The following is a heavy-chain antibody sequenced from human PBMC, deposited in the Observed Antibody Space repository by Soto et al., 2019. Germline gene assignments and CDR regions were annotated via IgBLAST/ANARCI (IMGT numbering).Heavy chain of an antibody. CDR1: GSTSGALA. Sequence: EVQLVESGGGLARPGGPRNLPLQPLGSTSGALAINGFAQPSGKGREWVARFGRKANSYATAYAAPVKGRFTISRDDSKNTAYLQMNSLKTEDTAVYYCTRPPQGAMICSGGSCSSDYWGQGTLVTVSS. CDR3: TRPPQGAMICSGGSCSSDY. V-gene: IGHV3-73*01. CDR2: FGRKANSYAT. J-gene: IGHJ4*02. D-gene: IGHD2-15*01.